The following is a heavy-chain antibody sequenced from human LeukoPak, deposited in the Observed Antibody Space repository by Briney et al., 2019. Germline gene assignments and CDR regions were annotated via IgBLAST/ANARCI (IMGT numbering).Heavy chain of an antibody. CDR1: GGSISSGGYY. CDR3: ARDYSSGLLTATDYFDF. CDR2: IYYSGSP. V-gene: IGHV4-31*03. J-gene: IGHJ4*02. Sequence: PSETLSLTCTVSGGSISSGGYYWSWIRQHPGKGLEWIGYIYYSGSPYYNPSLKSRVTISVDTSKNQFSLKLSSVTAADTAVYYCARDYSSGLLTATDYFDFWGQGTLVTVSS. D-gene: IGHD2-21*02.